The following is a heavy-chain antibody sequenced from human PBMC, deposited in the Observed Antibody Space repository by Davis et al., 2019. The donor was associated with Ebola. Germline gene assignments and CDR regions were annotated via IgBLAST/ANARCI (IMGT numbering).Heavy chain of an antibody. Sequence: AASVKVSCKASGYTFTSYDINWVRQATGQGLEWMGWMNPNSGNTGYAQKFQGRVTMTRNTSISTAYMELSSLRSEDTAVYYCARGRRGFKSWLVPDYYYGMDVWGKGTTVTVSS. CDR2: MNPNSGNT. J-gene: IGHJ6*04. V-gene: IGHV1-8*01. CDR1: GYTFTSYD. CDR3: ARGRRGFKSWLVPDYYYGMDV. D-gene: IGHD6-19*01.